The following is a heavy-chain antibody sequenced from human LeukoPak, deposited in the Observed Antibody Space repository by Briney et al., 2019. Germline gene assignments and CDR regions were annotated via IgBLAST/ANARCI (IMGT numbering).Heavy chain of an antibody. CDR2: ISSSGSTI. CDR3: ARDSDPTVTTSGY. V-gene: IGHV3-11*04. CDR1: AFTFSDYY. D-gene: IGHD4-17*01. Sequence: GGSLRLSCAASAFTFSDYYMSWIRQAPGKGLEWVSYISSSGSTIYYADSVKGRFTISRDNAKNSLYLQMNSLRAEDTAVYYCARDSDPTVTTSGYWGQGTLVTVSS. J-gene: IGHJ4*02.